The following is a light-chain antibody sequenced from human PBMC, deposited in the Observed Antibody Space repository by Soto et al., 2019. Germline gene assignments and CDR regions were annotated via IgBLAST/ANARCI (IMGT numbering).Light chain of an antibody. CDR3: DSYTSSRAYV. J-gene: IGLJ1*01. Sequence: QSVLTQPASVSGSPGQSITISCTGTSSDVGGYNYVSWYQQQSGKAPKLIIHEVSNRPSGVSNRFSGSKSGSTASLTISGLQAEDEADYYCDSYTSSRAYVFGIGTKVTVL. CDR2: EVS. CDR1: SSDVGGYNY. V-gene: IGLV2-14*01.